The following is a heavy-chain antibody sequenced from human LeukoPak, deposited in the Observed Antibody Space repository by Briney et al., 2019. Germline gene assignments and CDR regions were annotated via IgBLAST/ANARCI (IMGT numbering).Heavy chain of an antibody. CDR1: GDSISSGNYY. CDR3: ARATFDSRGYYYEGEY. D-gene: IGHD3-22*01. Sequence: PSETLSLTCTVSGDSISSGNYYWDWIRQPPGKGLEWIGEINHSGSTNYNPSLKSRVTISVDTSKNQFSLKLSSVTAADTAVYYCARATFDSRGYYYEGEYWGQGTLVTVSS. J-gene: IGHJ4*02. CDR2: INHSGST. V-gene: IGHV4-39*07.